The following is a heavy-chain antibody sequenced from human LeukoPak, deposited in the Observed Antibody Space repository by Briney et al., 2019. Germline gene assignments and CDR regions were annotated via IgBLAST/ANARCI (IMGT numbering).Heavy chain of an antibody. V-gene: IGHV4-30-4*01. Sequence: SETLSLTCTVSGGSISSGDYYWSWIRQPPGKGLEWIGYIYYSGSTYYNPSLKSRVTMSVDTSKNQFSLKLSSVTAADTAVYYCARDDYGDYGGCSMDVWGQGTTVTVSS. CDR1: GGSISSGDYY. CDR2: IYYSGST. J-gene: IGHJ6*02. D-gene: IGHD4-17*01. CDR3: ARDDYGDYGGCSMDV.